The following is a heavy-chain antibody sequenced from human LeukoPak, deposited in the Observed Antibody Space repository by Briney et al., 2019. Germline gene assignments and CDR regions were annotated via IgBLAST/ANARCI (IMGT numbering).Heavy chain of an antibody. CDR3: AKDSGPYTSGYYGH. D-gene: IGHD3-22*01. Sequence: GGSLRLSCAASGFTFNNYALHWVRQPPGKGLEWVSVISYNGNDKYYTDSVKGRFTISRDNSKNTLFLQMNSLRAEDTAVYYCAKDSGPYTSGYYGHWGQGTLVTVSS. V-gene: IGHV3-30-3*01. J-gene: IGHJ4*02. CDR1: GFTFNNYA. CDR2: ISYNGNDK.